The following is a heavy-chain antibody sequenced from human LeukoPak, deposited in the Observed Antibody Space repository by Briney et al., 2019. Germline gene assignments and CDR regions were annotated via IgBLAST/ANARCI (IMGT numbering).Heavy chain of an antibody. CDR2: IYPGDSET. CDR1: GYSFSSYW. J-gene: IGHJ4*02. Sequence: LGESLKISCKGSGYSFSSYWIGWVRQMPGKGLEWMGIIYPGDSETRYSPSFQGQVTISADKSISTAFLQWSSLKASDTAMYYCARPGRATVTRLDYWGQGTLVTVTS. D-gene: IGHD4-17*01. CDR3: ARPGRATVTRLDY. V-gene: IGHV5-51*01.